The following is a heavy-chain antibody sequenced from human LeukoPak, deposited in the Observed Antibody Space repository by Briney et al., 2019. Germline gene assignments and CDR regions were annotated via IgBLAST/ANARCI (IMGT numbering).Heavy chain of an antibody. Sequence: ASVKVSCKASGYTFTGYYMHWVRQAPGQGLEWMGWINPNSGGTNYAQKFQGRVTVTRDTSTSTVYMEVNSLRSEDTAVYYCVRDSTTYAMDVWGQGTTVTVSS. CDR1: GYTFTGYY. V-gene: IGHV1-2*02. D-gene: IGHD2-2*01. CDR3: VRDSTTYAMDV. CDR2: INPNSGGT. J-gene: IGHJ6*02.